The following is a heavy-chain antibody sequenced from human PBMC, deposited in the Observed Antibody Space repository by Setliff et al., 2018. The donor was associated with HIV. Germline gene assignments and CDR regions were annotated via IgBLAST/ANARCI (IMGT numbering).Heavy chain of an antibody. J-gene: IGHJ4*02. V-gene: IGHV4-4*09. D-gene: IGHD3-16*01. Sequence: PSETLSLTCNVSGGSITNFYWSWIRQPPGKGLEWIGYIYNPGSTNFNPSLQSRVSMSVDVSTNQFSLRLTSVTAADTAVYYCARLRLAVMMSLDYFDLWGQGTLGTVS. CDR3: ARLRLAVMMSLDYFDL. CDR1: GGSITNFY. CDR2: IYNPGST.